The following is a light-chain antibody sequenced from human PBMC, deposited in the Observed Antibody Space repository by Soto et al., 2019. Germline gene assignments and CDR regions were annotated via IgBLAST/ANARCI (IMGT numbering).Light chain of an antibody. Sequence: DIVMTQSPDSLAVSLGERATIKGKSSQSVLSNSNNQNYLAWYQQKPGQPPKLLIYWASTRESGVPDRFSGSGSGTDFTLTVSSLQAEDVAVYYSQQYFSTPTFGGGTKVEI. V-gene: IGKV4-1*01. CDR1: QSVLSNSNNQNY. J-gene: IGKJ4*01. CDR2: WAS. CDR3: QQYFSTPT.